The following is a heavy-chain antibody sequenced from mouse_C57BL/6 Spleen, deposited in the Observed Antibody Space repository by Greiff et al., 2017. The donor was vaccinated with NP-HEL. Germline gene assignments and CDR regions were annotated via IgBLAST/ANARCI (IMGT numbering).Heavy chain of an antibody. D-gene: IGHD2-1*01. V-gene: IGHV10-1*01. J-gene: IGHJ3*01. Sequence: EVMLVESGGGLVQPKGSLKLSCAASGFSFNTYAMNWVRQAPGKGLEWVARIRSKSNNYATYYADSVKDRFTISRDDSESMLYLQMNNLKTEDTAMYYGVRHVSGGNHGGFAYWGQGTLVTVSA. CDR2: IRSKSNNYAT. CDR3: VRHVSGGNHGGFAY. CDR1: GFSFNTYA.